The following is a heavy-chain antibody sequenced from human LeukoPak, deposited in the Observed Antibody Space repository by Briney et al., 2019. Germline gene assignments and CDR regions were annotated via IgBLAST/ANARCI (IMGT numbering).Heavy chain of an antibody. D-gene: IGHD3-10*01. CDR1: GGSFSGYY. CDR2: INHSGST. CDR3: ARTRVLLWFGERRYYFDY. Sequence: SETLSLTCAVYGGSFSGYYWSWIRQPPGKGLEWIGEINHSGSTNYNPSLKSRVTISVDTSKNQFSLKLSSVTAADTAVYYCARTRVLLWFGERRYYFDYWGQGTLVTVSS. J-gene: IGHJ4*02. V-gene: IGHV4-34*01.